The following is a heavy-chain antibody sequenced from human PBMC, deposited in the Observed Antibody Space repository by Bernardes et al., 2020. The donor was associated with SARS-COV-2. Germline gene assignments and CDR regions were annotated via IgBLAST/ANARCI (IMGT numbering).Heavy chain of an antibody. J-gene: IGHJ5*02. Sequence: SETLSLTRTVSGVSISSYYWSWIRQPPGKGLEWIGYIYYSGSTNYNPSLKSRVTISVDTSKNQFSRKLNSVTAADTAMYYCASGNTLFTWGQGTLVTVSS. CDR2: IYYSGST. V-gene: IGHV4-59*01. CDR1: GVSISSYY. CDR3: ASGNTLFT. D-gene: IGHD2-21*01.